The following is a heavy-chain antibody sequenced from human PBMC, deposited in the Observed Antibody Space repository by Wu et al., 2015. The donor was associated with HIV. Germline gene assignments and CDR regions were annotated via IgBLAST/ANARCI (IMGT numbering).Heavy chain of an antibody. CDR3: TRDGGTDWNDSGSDY. CDR2: FTSQNDNA. CDR1: GYNFTNFG. D-gene: IGHD1-1*01. V-gene: IGHV1-18*01. J-gene: IGHJ4*02. Sequence: QVQLVQSGAEVKKPGASVKVSCKASGYNFTNFGISWVRQAPGQGLEWMGWISGVRQAPGQGLEWMGWFTSQNDNANYAQKFQDRVTMTTDTSTTTAYMELKSLRSDDTAIYYCTRDGGTDWNDSGSDYWGQGTLVTVSS.